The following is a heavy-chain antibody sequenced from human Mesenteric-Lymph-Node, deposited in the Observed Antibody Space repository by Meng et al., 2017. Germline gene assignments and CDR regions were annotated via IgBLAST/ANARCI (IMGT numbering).Heavy chain of an antibody. CDR1: GYTFTGYY. D-gene: IGHD6-13*01. CDR2: INPNSGGT. J-gene: IGHJ4*02. Sequence: QVQLVQSGAEVKKPGVSVKVSCKASGYTFTGYYMHWVRQAPGQGLEWMGRINPNSGGTNYAQKFQGRVTMTRDTSISTAYMELSRLRSDDTAVYYCAREEGPSSSWYVDYWGQGTLVTVSS. V-gene: IGHV1-2*06. CDR3: AREEGPSSSWYVDY.